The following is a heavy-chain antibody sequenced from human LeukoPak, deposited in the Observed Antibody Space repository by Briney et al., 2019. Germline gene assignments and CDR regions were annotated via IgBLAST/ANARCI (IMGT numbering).Heavy chain of an antibody. CDR1: GFTFTKAW. CDR3: TTAFSSYWWPG. J-gene: IGHJ4*02. D-gene: IGHD2-8*02. CDR2: ITSKSDGART. Sequence: GGSLRLSCAASGFTFTKAWMSWVRQAPGKGMGWVGRITSKSDGARTDYAAPVKGRFTISRDDSKNTLFLQMDSLRTDDTAVYYCTTAFSSYWWPGWGQGTLVIVSS. V-gene: IGHV3-15*01.